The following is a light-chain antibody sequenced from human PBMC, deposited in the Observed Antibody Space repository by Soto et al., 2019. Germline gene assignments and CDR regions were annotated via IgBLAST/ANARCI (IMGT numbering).Light chain of an antibody. CDR2: DVT. Sequence: QSALTQPASVSGSPGQSITISCTGTSSDIGDYKYVSWYQHHPGTAPKLMIYDVTNRPSGVSNRFSGSKSGNTASLTISGLQAEDEGDYYCTSYASSSTPVVFGGGTKLTVL. V-gene: IGLV2-14*03. J-gene: IGLJ2*01. CDR1: SSDIGDYKY. CDR3: TSYASSSTPVV.